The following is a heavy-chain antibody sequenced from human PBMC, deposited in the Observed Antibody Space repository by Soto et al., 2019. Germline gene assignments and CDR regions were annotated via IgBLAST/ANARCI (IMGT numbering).Heavy chain of an antibody. CDR2: MNPSSGNT. Sequence: ASVKVSCKASGYTFINYDINWVRQATGQGLEWMGWMNPSSGNTGYAQKFQGRVTMTRNTSISTAYMELSSLRSEDTAVYYCATGGQVPGDHDAFDIWGQGTMVTVSS. J-gene: IGHJ3*02. CDR1: GYTFINYD. D-gene: IGHD3-10*01. CDR3: ATGGQVPGDHDAFDI. V-gene: IGHV1-8*01.